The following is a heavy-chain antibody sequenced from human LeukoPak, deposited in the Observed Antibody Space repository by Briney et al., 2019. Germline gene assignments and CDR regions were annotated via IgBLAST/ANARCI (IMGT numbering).Heavy chain of an antibody. D-gene: IGHD2/OR15-2a*01. V-gene: IGHV3-48*03. Sequence: PGGSLRLSCEASGFTFSSYEMNWVRQAPGKGLEWVSYIYSSGSTRYYADSVKGRFTISRDNARNSLYLQMDSLRAEDTAVYYCARVQKYRKGVTFYCYYMDVWGKGTTVTVSS. CDR2: IYSSGSTR. CDR1: GFTFSSYE. J-gene: IGHJ6*03. CDR3: ARVQKYRKGVTFYCYYMDV.